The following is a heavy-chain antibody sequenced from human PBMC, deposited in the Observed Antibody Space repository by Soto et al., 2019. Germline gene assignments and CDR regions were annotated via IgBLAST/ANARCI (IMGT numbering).Heavy chain of an antibody. CDR1: GFSFSNFA. V-gene: IGHV3-23*01. D-gene: IGHD6-19*01. J-gene: IGHJ6*02. CDR3: AKEFLAAVTVRKGVYYYYYGMDV. Sequence: EVQLLESGGGLVQPGGSLKLSCAASGFSFSNFAVTWVRQAPGKGLEWVSTISGSGSSRYYADSVKGRFTVSRDNSKDTLYRQMNGLRAEDTAVYYCAKEFLAAVTVRKGVYYYYYGMDVWGHGTTVTVSS. CDR2: ISGSGSSR.